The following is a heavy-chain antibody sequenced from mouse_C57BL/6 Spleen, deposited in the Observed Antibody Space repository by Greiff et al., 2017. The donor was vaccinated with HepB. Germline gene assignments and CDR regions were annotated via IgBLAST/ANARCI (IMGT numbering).Heavy chain of an antibody. J-gene: IGHJ3*01. CDR1: GYTFTSYW. D-gene: IGHD2-3*01. V-gene: IGHV1-55*01. CDR3: ARGGGYSPFAY. Sequence: QVQLQQPGAELVKPGASVKMSCKASGYTFTSYWITWVKQRPGQGLEWIGDIYPGSGSTNYNEKFKSKATLTADTSSSTAYMQLSSLTSEDSAVYYCARGGGYSPFAYWGQGTLVTVSA. CDR2: IYPGSGST.